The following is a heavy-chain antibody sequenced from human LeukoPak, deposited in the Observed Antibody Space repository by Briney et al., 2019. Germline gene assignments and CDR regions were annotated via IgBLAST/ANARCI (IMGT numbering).Heavy chain of an antibody. J-gene: IGHJ6*03. CDR3: ARAVRKVVPAARYYYYMDV. D-gene: IGHD2-2*01. Sequence: PSETLSPTCTVSGGSISSYYWSWIRQPPGKGLEWIGYIYYSGSTNYNPPLKSRVTISVDTSKNQFSLKLSSVTAADTAVYYCARAVRKVVPAARYYYYMDVWGKGTTVTISS. CDR2: IYYSGST. V-gene: IGHV4-59*01. CDR1: GGSISSYY.